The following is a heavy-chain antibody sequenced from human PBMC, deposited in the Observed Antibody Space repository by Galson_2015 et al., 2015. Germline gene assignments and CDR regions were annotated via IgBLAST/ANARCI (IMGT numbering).Heavy chain of an antibody. CDR3: ARVGRAGRPGF. CDR1: GFTFSNYW. J-gene: IGHJ4*02. D-gene: IGHD6-6*01. V-gene: IGHV3-7*02. CDR2: IKQGGSEK. Sequence: SLRLSCAASGFTFSNYWMSWVRQAPGKGLEWVATIKQGGSEKYYVGSVKGRFTISRDNAENSLYLQMNSLRAEDTAVYYCARVGRAGRPGFWGQGTLVTVSS.